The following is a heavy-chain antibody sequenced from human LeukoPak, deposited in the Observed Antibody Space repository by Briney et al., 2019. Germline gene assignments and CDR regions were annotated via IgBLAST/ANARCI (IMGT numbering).Heavy chain of an antibody. J-gene: IGHJ6*02. CDR3: ARAGRHLAAAGTYYYYGMDV. CDR1: GGSISSGGYY. Sequence: PSQTLSLTCTVSGGSISSGGYYWSWIRQHPGKGLEWIGYIYYSGSTYYNPSLKSRVTISVDTSKNQFSLKLSSVTAADTAVYYCARAGRHLAAAGTYYYYGMDVWGQGTTATVSS. D-gene: IGHD6-13*01. V-gene: IGHV4-31*03. CDR2: IYYSGST.